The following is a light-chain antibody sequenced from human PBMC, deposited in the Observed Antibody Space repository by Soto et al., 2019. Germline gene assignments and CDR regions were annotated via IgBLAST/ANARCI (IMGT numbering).Light chain of an antibody. CDR2: DAS. CDR3: QQRSNWLRT. V-gene: IGKV3-11*01. Sequence: EIVLTQSPATLSLSPGERATLSCRASQSASSYLAWYQQKPGQAPRLLIYDASNRATGIPARFSGSGSGTDFTLTISSLEPEDFAVYYCQQRSNWLRTFGQGTKVDIK. CDR1: QSASSY. J-gene: IGKJ1*01.